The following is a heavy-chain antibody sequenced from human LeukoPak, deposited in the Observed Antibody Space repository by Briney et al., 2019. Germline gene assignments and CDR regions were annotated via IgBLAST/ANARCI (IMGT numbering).Heavy chain of an antibody. CDR3: ARDPFDYGGNNVDY. CDR1: GGSISGYY. Sequence: SETLSLTCTFSGGSISGYYCSWIRQPPGKGLEGRGDLYYSGSTNYNPSLKSRVTISVDTSKNQFSLKLSSVTAADTAVYYCARDPFDYGGNNVDYWGQGTLVTVSS. D-gene: IGHD4-23*01. V-gene: IGHV4-59*01. J-gene: IGHJ4*02. CDR2: LYYSGST.